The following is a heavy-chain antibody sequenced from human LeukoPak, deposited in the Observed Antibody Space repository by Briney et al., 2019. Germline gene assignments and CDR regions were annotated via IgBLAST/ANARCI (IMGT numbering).Heavy chain of an antibody. Sequence: PSETLSLTCTVSGGSISSYYWSWIRQAPGKGLEWVSYISSSGSTIYYADSVKGRFTISRDNAKNSLYLQMNNLRAEDTAVYFCTTDSGGGRPFDYWGQGTLVTVSS. CDR2: ISSSGSTI. J-gene: IGHJ4*02. CDR3: TTDSGGGRPFDY. D-gene: IGHD6-6*01. CDR1: GGSISSYY. V-gene: IGHV3-11*04.